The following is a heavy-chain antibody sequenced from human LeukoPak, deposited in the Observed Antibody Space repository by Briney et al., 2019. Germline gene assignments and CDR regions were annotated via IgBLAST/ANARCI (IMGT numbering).Heavy chain of an antibody. CDR3: ARGTGSCSGGSCYNWFDP. CDR2: MNPNSGNT. Sequence: ASVKVSCKASGYTFSSYDINWVRQATGQGLEWMGWMNPNSGNTGSAQKFQGRVTMTRNTPISTAYMELSSLRSEDTAVYYCARGTGSCSGGSCYNWFDPWGQGTLVTVSS. D-gene: IGHD2-15*01. V-gene: IGHV1-8*01. CDR1: GYTFSSYD. J-gene: IGHJ5*02.